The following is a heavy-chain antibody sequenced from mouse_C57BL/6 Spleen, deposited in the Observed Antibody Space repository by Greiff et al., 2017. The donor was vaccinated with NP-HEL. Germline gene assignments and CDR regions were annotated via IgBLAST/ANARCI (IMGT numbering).Heavy chain of an antibody. J-gene: IGHJ2*01. CDR3: SRWHYGSSSLFDD. CDR1: GYSFTGYS. V-gene: IGHV1-42*01. CDR2: INPSTGGT. D-gene: IGHD1-1*01. Sequence: EVQLQHSGPELAKPGASVKMSCKASGYSFTGYSMNWVKQSPEKSLEWIGEINPSTGGTTYNQKFKAKATLTVDKSSSTAYMQLKSLTSEDSAVYYCSRWHYGSSSLFDDWGQGTTLTGSS.